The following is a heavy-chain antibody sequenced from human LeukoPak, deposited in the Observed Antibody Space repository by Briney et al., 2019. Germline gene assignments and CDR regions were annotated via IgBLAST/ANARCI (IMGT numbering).Heavy chain of an antibody. CDR3: ARGSALGIVVVPAAHG. J-gene: IGHJ4*02. Sequence: ASVKVSCKASGYTFTSYDINWVRQATGQGLEWMGWMNPNSGNTGYAQKFQGRVTMTRSTSISTAYMELSSLRSEDTAVYYCARGSALGIVVVPAAHGWGQGTLVTVSS. D-gene: IGHD2-2*03. V-gene: IGHV1-8*01. CDR1: GYTFTSYD. CDR2: MNPNSGNT.